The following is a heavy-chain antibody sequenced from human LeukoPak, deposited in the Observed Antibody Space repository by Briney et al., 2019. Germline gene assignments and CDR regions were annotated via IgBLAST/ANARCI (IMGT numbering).Heavy chain of an antibody. Sequence: GGSLRLSCAASGFTFSSYELYWVRQAPGKGLEWVSYISGGCTTIKYADSVKGQFPISRDDAKKSLYLQMNSLRAEDTAIYYCGAGRQFVGAFDIWGQGTLVTVSS. CDR2: ISGGCTTI. J-gene: IGHJ3*02. CDR3: GAGRQFVGAFDI. D-gene: IGHD3-10*01. CDR1: GFTFSSYE. V-gene: IGHV3-48*03.